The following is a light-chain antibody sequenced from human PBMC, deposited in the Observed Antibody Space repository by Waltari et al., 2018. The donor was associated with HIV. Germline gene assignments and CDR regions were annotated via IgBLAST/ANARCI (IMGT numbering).Light chain of an antibody. Sequence: DIQMTQSPSSLSASVGDRVTITCRASLNISKYLNWYQQKPGKAPKLLISVISILGSGVPSRFSGSGSGTEFNLTISGLQPEDSASYYCQQSHIIGYTFGQGTKLEIK. CDR2: VIS. J-gene: IGKJ2*01. CDR1: LNISKY. V-gene: IGKV1-39*01. CDR3: QQSHIIGYT.